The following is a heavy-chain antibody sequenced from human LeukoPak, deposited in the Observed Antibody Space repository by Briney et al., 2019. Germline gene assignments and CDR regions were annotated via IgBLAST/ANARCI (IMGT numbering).Heavy chain of an antibody. Sequence: ASVKVSCKASGYTFTSYPINWVRQAPGQGLEWMGWINTNTGNPTYAQDFTGRFVFSLDTSVSTAYLQISSLKAEDTAVYYCARDAYYYDSSGHLFDYWGQGTLVTVSS. CDR3: ARDAYYYDSSGHLFDY. V-gene: IGHV7-4-1*02. J-gene: IGHJ4*02. CDR2: INTNTGNP. D-gene: IGHD3-22*01. CDR1: GYTFTSYP.